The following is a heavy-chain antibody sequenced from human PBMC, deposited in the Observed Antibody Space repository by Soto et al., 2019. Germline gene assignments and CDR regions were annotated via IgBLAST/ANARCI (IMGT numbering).Heavy chain of an antibody. CDR1: GGSISSSSYY. Sequence: QLQLQESGPGLVKPSETLSLTCTVSGGSISSSSYYWGWIRQPPGKGLEWIGSIYYSGSTYYNPSLKSRVTISVDTSNNQFSLKLSSVTAADTAVYSCARLRGYSSGWYPDYWGQGTLVTVSS. J-gene: IGHJ4*02. V-gene: IGHV4-39*01. D-gene: IGHD6-19*01. CDR2: IYYSGST. CDR3: ARLRGYSSGWYPDY.